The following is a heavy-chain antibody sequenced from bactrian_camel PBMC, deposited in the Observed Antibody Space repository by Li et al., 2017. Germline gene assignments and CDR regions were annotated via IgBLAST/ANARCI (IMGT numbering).Heavy chain of an antibody. Sequence: HVQLVESGGGSVQAGGSLRLSCDMSTTSYAIICMAWFRQAPGKEREGVARIDSRGTTEYVDAVKGRFTISQDMAKPTVFLQMDNLNENDTAMYYCAARLSVSWCLAIGRTPFGAWAWGQGTQVT. J-gene: IGHJ6*01. CDR2: IDSRGTT. CDR3: AARLSVSWCLAIGRTPFGAWA. CDR1: TTSYAIIC. D-gene: IGHD2*01. V-gene: IGHV3S53*01.